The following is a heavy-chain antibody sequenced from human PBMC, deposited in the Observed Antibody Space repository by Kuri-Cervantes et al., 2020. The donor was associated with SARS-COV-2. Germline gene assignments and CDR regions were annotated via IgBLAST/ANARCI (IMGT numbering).Heavy chain of an antibody. D-gene: IGHD2-2*03. CDR3: ARGGVGYCSSTSCLFYYDMDV. CDR2: ISAYNGNT. J-gene: IGHJ6*02. Sequence: ASVKVSCKASGYTFTSYGISWVRQAPGQGLEWMGWISAYNGNTNYAQKLQGRVTMTTDTSTSTAYMELRSLRSDDTAVYYCARGGVGYCSSTSCLFYYDMDVWGQGTTVTVSS. V-gene: IGHV1-18*01. CDR1: GYTFTSYG.